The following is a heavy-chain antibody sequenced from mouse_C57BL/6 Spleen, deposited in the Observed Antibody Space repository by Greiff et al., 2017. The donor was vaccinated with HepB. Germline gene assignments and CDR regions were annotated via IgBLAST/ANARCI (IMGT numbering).Heavy chain of an antibody. J-gene: IGHJ4*01. CDR3: AKFYYDYDGGGMDY. CDR2: IYPRSGNT. Sequence: QVQLQQSGAELARPGASVKLSCKASGYTFTSYGISWVKQRTGQGLEWIGEIYPRSGNTYYNEKFKGKATLTADKSSSTAYMELRSLTSEDSAVYFCAKFYYDYDGGGMDYWGQGTSVTVSS. V-gene: IGHV1-81*01. CDR1: GYTFTSYG. D-gene: IGHD2-4*01.